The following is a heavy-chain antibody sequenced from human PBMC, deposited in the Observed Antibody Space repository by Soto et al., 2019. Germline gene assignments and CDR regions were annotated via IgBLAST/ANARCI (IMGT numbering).Heavy chain of an antibody. CDR2: IGTAGDT. J-gene: IGHJ4*02. Sequence: PGGSLRLSCAASGFTFSSYDMHWVRQATGKGLEWVSAIGTAGDTYYPGSVKGRFTTSRENAKNSLYLQMNSLRAGDTAVYYCARGYDSSGYYYFDYWGQGTLVTVPQ. CDR1: GFTFSSYD. V-gene: IGHV3-13*01. D-gene: IGHD3-22*01. CDR3: ARGYDSSGYYYFDY.